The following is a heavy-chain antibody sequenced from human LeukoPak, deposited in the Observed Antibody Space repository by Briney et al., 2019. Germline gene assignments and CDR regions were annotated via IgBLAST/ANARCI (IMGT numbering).Heavy chain of an antibody. CDR2: IYYSGST. Sequence: PSEXLSXTCTVSGGSISSYYWSWIRQPPGKGLEWIGYIYYSGSTNYNPSLTSRGTISVDTSKNKFSLKLSSVTAADTAVYYCARDRDCTNGVCYGDYYYMDVWGKGTTVTVSS. CDR1: GGSISSYY. V-gene: IGHV4-59*01. J-gene: IGHJ6*03. D-gene: IGHD2-8*01. CDR3: ARDRDCTNGVCYGDYYYMDV.